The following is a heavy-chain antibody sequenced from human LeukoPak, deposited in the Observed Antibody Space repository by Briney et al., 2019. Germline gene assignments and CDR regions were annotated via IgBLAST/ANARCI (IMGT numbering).Heavy chain of an antibody. Sequence: PRASVKVSCKASGYTFTGYYMHWVRQAPGQGLEWMGWIDPSGGTNYAQKFRGRVTMTRDTSTSTAYMELATLRSDDTAVFYCVRDSHEPMMDLDYWGQGTLVTVSS. CDR1: GYTFTGYY. CDR3: VRDSHEPMMDLDY. J-gene: IGHJ4*02. D-gene: IGHD3-22*01. CDR2: IDPSGGT. V-gene: IGHV1-2*02.